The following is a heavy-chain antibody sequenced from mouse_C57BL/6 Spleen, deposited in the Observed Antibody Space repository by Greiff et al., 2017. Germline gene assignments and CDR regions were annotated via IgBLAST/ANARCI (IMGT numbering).Heavy chain of an antibody. V-gene: IGHV1-81*01. CDR3: RRYTTVEATDY. CDR2: IYPRSGNT. J-gene: IGHJ2*01. CDR1: GYTFTSYG. Sequence: VQLQQSGAELARPGASVKLSCKASGYTFTSYGISWVKQRTGQGLEWIGEIYPRSGNTYYNEKFKGQATLTADKSSSTAYLELRSLTSEDSAVYFCRRYTTVEATDYGGQGTTLTVSS. D-gene: IGHD1-1*01.